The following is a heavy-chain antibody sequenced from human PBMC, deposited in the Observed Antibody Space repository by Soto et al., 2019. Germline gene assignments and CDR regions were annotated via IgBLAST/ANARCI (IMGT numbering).Heavy chain of an antibody. D-gene: IGHD5-18*01. CDR2: INYSGIT. J-gene: IGHJ4*02. CDR3: ARSLARGYTYGDFDS. Sequence: PSETLSLTCAVYGGSFSGYYWSWIRQPPGKGLEWIGDINYSGITNYNPSLKSRVTMSVDTSKNQFSLKLGSVTTADTAVYFCARSLARGYTYGDFDSWGQGALVTVSS. V-gene: IGHV4-34*01. CDR1: GGSFSGYY.